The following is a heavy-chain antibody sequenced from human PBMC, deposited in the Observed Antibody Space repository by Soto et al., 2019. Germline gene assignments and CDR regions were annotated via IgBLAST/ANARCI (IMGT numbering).Heavy chain of an antibody. J-gene: IGHJ1*01. D-gene: IGHD2-2*01. Sequence: QVQVVQSGAEVKKPGSSVKISCKASGRIFSSFPTSWVRQVPGQGLEWMGGVISASGSVTYAPKFQGRVTMTAVNSAGIGYMELTSLTSEDTAIYYCASVRSRDASNQVLDQWVPGTMVTVSS. V-gene: IGHV1-69*06. CDR3: ASVRSRDASNQVLDQ. CDR1: GRIFSSFP. CDR2: VISASGSV.